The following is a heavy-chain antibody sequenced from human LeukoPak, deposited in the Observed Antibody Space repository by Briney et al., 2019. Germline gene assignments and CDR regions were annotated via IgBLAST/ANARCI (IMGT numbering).Heavy chain of an antibody. J-gene: IGHJ6*02. CDR3: ARGRYCSSTSCYRDYYYGMDV. D-gene: IGHD2-2*02. Sequence: GASVKVSCKASRYTFTGYYMHWVRQAPGQGLEWMGWINPNSGGTNYAQKFQGWVTMTRDTSISTAYMELSRLRSDDTAVYYCARGRYCSSTSCYRDYYYGMDVWGQGTTVTVSS. V-gene: IGHV1-2*04. CDR1: RYTFTGYY. CDR2: INPNSGGT.